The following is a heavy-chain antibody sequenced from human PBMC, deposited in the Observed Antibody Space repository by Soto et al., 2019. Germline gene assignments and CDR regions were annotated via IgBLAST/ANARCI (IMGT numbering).Heavy chain of an antibody. D-gene: IGHD3-22*01. CDR1: GFTFSASA. CDR3: TRHYYYDSSGHNAFDI. CDR2: IRSKPNSYAT. J-gene: IGHJ3*02. V-gene: IGHV3-73*01. Sequence: PGGSLRLSCAGSGFTFSASAMHWVRQASGKGLEWVGRIRSKPNSYATAYAASVKGRFTISRDDSKNTAYLQMNSLKTEDTAVYYCTRHYYYDSSGHNAFDIWGQGTMVTVSS.